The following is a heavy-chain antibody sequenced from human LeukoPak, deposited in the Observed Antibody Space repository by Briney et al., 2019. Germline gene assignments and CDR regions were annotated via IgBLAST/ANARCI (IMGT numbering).Heavy chain of an antibody. CDR1: GYTLTELS. J-gene: IGHJ4*02. CDR3: ARETGVAVAGYFDY. D-gene: IGHD6-19*01. CDR2: FDTEDGET. V-gene: IGHV1-24*01. Sequence: ASVKVSCKVSGYTLTELSMHWVRQAPGKGLEWVGGFDTEDGETIYAQKFQGRVTMTEDTTTDTAYMELSSLRSEDTAVYYCARETGVAVAGYFDYWGQGTLVTVSS.